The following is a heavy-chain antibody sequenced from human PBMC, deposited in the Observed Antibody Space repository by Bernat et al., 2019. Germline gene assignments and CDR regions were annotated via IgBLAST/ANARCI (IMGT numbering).Heavy chain of an antibody. D-gene: IGHD2-2*01. CDR3: VAAPTSSNCRTNSCPRGQYYYGVDV. J-gene: IGHJ6*02. CDR1: GFMFTRYA. CDR2: ISGYNGNT. Sequence: QVLLVQSGAEVKKPGASVKLSCKGFGFMFTRYAITWVRQAPGQGLEWMGWISGYNGNTRYEEKLQGRVTMTTDTSTSTAYMELRSLTSDDTAVYYCVAAPTSSNCRTNSCPRGQYYYGVDVWGQGTTVTVSS. V-gene: IGHV1-18*01.